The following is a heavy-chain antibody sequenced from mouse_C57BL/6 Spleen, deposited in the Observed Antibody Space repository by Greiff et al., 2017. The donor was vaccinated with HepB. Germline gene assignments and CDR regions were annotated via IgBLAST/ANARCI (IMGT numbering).Heavy chain of an antibody. CDR3: TALYSNYVGY. V-gene: IGHV14-4*01. D-gene: IGHD2-5*01. Sequence: EVKLMESGAELVRPGASVKLSCTASGFNIKDDYMHWVKQRPEQGLEWIGWIDPENGDTEYASKFQGKATITADTSSNTAYLQLSSLTSEDTAVYYCTALYSNYVGYWGQGTTLTVSS. CDR2: IDPENGDT. J-gene: IGHJ2*01. CDR1: GFNIKDDY.